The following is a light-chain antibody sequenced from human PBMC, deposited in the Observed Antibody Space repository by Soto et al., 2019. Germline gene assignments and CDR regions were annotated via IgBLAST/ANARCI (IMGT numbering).Light chain of an antibody. J-gene: IGKJ1*01. CDR1: QSISSW. V-gene: IGKV1-5*01. Sequence: DIQMTQSPSTLYASIGDRVTITCRASQSISSWLAWYQQKPARAPKLLIYDASNLVIGVPSRFSGSGAGTAFTLTISPLQADEVATYYCHQYHRYASWTFGHGTKVDI. CDR2: DAS. CDR3: HQYHRYASWT.